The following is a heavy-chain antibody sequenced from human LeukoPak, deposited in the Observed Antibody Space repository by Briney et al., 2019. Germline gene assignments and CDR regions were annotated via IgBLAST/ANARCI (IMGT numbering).Heavy chain of an antibody. J-gene: IGHJ4*02. V-gene: IGHV4-59*01. Sequence: SETLSLTCTVSGGSISSYYWSWIRQPPGKGLEWIGYIYYSGSTNYNPSLKSRVTISVDTSKNQFSLKLSSVTAADTAVYYCARERGSYFRFFEYWGQGPLVTVSS. CDR2: IYYSGST. CDR1: GGSISSYY. D-gene: IGHD1-26*01. CDR3: ARERGSYFRFFEY.